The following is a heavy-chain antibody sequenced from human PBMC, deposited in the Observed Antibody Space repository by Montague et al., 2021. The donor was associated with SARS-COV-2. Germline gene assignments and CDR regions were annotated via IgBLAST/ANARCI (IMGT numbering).Heavy chain of an antibody. D-gene: IGHD3-22*01. CDR2: ICYNGYT. CDR3: ARGGATYYYDTSGYVNAFDT. V-gene: IGHV4-59*01. CDR1: GDSISTYY. Sequence: SETLSLTCTVSGDSISTYYWSWIRQPPGKGLEWIGYICYNGYTNYNPSLKSRVTISVDTSKNLFSLRLSSVTAADTAVYFCARGGATYYYDTSGYVNAFDTWGQGTMVTVSS. J-gene: IGHJ3*02.